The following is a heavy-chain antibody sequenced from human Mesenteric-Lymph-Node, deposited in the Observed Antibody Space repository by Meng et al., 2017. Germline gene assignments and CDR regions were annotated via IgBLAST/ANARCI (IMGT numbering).Heavy chain of an antibody. D-gene: IGHD5-18*01. CDR3: ARDVVEEGRIQLWFGFDY. CDR1: GFAFSSYW. Sequence: GESLKISYGGSGFAFSSYWMHWVRQAPGKGLVWVSRINSDGSNTTYADSVKGRFTISRDNAKNSLYLQMNILRAEDTAVYYCARDVVEEGRIQLWFGFDYWGQGTLVTVSS. J-gene: IGHJ4*02. CDR2: INSDGSNT. V-gene: IGHV3-74*03.